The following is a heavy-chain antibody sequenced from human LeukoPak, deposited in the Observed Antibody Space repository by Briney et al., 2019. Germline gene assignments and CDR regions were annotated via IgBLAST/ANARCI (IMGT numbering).Heavy chain of an antibody. CDR1: GFIFSDYG. CDR2: IAYDGNNT. CDR3: AKTGMLRRVGYLDV. D-gene: IGHD1-1*01. V-gene: IGHV3-30*18. J-gene: IGHJ6*04. Sequence: PGGSLRFSCVASGFIFSDYGIQWVRQAPGKGLEWVAVIAYDGNNTYYGDSVRGRFTISRDNSKKMVYLEMNSLRVEDTAVYYCAKTGMLRRVGYLDVWGKGTAVIVSS.